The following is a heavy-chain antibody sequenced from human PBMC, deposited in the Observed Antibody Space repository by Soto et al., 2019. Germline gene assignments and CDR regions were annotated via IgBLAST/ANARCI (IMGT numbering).Heavy chain of an antibody. CDR1: GYTFTSYG. J-gene: IGHJ5*02. Sequence: QVQLVQSGAEVKKPGASVKVSCKASGYTFTSYGISWVRQAPGQGLEWMGWISAYNGNTNYAQKLQGRVTMTTDTPTSTDYMELRSLRPHDTAVYYCARDPSRLQIHNWFDPWGQGTLVTVSS. CDR3: ARDPSRLQIHNWFDP. V-gene: IGHV1-18*01. D-gene: IGHD4-4*01. CDR2: ISAYNGNT.